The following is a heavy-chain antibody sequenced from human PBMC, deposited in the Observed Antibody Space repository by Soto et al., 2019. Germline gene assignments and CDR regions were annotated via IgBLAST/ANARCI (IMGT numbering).Heavy chain of an antibody. CDR1: GFTFSSYA. Sequence: GGSLRLSCAASGFTFSSYAMSWVRQAPGKGLEWVSAISGSGGSTYYADSVKGRLTISRDNSKNTLYLQMNSLRAEDTAVYYCASPPISDCSSTSCYLDYWGQGTLVTVSS. CDR2: ISGSGGST. J-gene: IGHJ4*02. V-gene: IGHV3-23*01. D-gene: IGHD2-2*01. CDR3: ASPPISDCSSTSCYLDY.